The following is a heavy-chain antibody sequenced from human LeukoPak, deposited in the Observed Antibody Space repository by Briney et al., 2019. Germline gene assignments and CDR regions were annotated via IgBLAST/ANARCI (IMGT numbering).Heavy chain of an antibody. CDR2: INHSGST. Sequence: SETLSLACAVYGGSFSGYYWSWIRQPPGKGLEWIGEINHSGSTNYNPSLKSRVTISVDTSKNQFSLKLSSVTAADTAVYHCARGGGPITIFGVVIMNYFDYWGQGTLVTVSS. D-gene: IGHD3-3*01. V-gene: IGHV4-34*01. J-gene: IGHJ4*02. CDR1: GGSFSGYY. CDR3: ARGGGPITIFGVVIMNYFDY.